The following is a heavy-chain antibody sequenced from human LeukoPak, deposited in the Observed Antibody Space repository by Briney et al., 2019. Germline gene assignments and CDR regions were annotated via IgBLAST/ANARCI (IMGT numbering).Heavy chain of an antibody. J-gene: IGHJ6*02. CDR2: ISGSGGST. CDR1: GFTFSSYA. D-gene: IGHD3-3*01. Sequence: GGSLRLSCAASGFTFSSYAMSWVRQAPGKGLEWVSAISGSGGSTYYADSVEGRFTISRDNSKNTLYLQMNSLRAEDTAVYYCAKEKSITIFGVVIKGGMDVWGQGTTVTVSS. V-gene: IGHV3-23*01. CDR3: AKEKSITIFGVVIKGGMDV.